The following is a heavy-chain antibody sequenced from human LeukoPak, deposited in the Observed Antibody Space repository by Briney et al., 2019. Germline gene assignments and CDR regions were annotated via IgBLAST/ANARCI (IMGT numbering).Heavy chain of an antibody. CDR2: ISSSGSTI. D-gene: IGHD3-22*01. Sequence: GGSLRLSCAASGFTFSDYYMSWIRQAPGKGLEGVSYISSSGSTIYYADSVKGRFTISRDNAKNSLYLQMNSLRAEDTAVYYCARVGGTDSSTTYFDYWGQGTLVTVSS. CDR1: GFTFSDYY. CDR3: ARVGGTDSSTTYFDY. V-gene: IGHV3-11*01. J-gene: IGHJ4*02.